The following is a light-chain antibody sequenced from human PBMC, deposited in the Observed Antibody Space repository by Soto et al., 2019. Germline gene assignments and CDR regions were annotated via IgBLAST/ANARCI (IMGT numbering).Light chain of an antibody. CDR1: NSNVGSHNL. J-gene: IGLJ2*01. CDR2: ATT. Sequence: QSALTQPASVSGSPGQSITVSCTGTNSNVGSHNLVSWYQLHPGKAPKVLIYATTKRHSGVSTRFSGSKSGNTASLTISGLQAEDEADYYCCSYAGSNISVVFGGGTKLTVL. V-gene: IGLV2-23*01. CDR3: CSYAGSNISVV.